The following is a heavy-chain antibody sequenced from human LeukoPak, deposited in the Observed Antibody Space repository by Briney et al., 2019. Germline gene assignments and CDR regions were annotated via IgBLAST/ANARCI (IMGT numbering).Heavy chain of an antibody. CDR3: ASWLTPIVVVTHPIDY. Sequence: GGSLRLSCAASGFTFSDCYMSWIRQAPGKGLEWVSYISSSGSTIHYADSVKGRFTISRDNAKNSLYPQMNSLRAEDTAVYYCASWLTPIVVVTHPIDYWGQGTLVTVSS. V-gene: IGHV3-11*01. J-gene: IGHJ4*02. CDR1: GFTFSDCY. CDR2: ISSSGSTI. D-gene: IGHD2-21*02.